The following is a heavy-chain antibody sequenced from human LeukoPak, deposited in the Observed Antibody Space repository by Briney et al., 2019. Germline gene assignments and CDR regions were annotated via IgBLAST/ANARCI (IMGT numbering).Heavy chain of an antibody. D-gene: IGHD6-13*01. CDR1: GFTFRTYA. J-gene: IGHJ6*03. V-gene: IGHV3-21*01. Sequence: GGSLRLSCVASGFTFRTYAMSWVRQAPGKGLEGVSSISSSSSYIYYADSVKGRFTISRDNAKNSLYLQMNSLRAQDTAVYYCARDGTYSSSWYGSDYYCYYYMDVWGKGTTVTVSS. CDR2: ISSSSSYI. CDR3: ARDGTYSSSWYGSDYYCYYYMDV.